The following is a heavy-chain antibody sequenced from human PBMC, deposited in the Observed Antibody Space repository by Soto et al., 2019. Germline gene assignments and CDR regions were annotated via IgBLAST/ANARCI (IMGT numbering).Heavy chain of an antibody. CDR2: IIPVFASA. Sequence: QVQLEQSGAEVKKPGSSVKVSCKASGGNFRTYAFTWVRQAPGQGLEWMGGIIPVFASATSAQKFQGRVTLTADESTNTVYMERGSVRSEDTAVYYCARVSTGVYGSRRTSSRFYYGMDVWGQGGAVTVSS. V-gene: IGHV1-69*12. CDR3: ARVSTGVYGSRRTSSRFYYGMDV. CDR1: GGNFRTYA. D-gene: IGHD3-10*01. J-gene: IGHJ6*02.